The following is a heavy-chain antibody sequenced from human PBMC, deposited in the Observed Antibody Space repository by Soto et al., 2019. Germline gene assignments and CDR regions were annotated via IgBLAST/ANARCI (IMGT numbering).Heavy chain of an antibody. J-gene: IGHJ4*02. D-gene: IGHD2-2*01. V-gene: IGHV3-64*01. CDR3: ARRLGDCNSGNCCYDY. Sequence: EVQLVESGGGLVQPGGSLRLSCAASGFTFRSYAMHWVRQAPGGGLENVSAITASGVRAYYPTFVRGRFTITRDNSKNTLDLQMGSLRVEDTAVYYCARRLGDCNSGNCCYDYLGQGALVTVSS. CDR2: ITASGVRA. CDR1: GFTFRSYA.